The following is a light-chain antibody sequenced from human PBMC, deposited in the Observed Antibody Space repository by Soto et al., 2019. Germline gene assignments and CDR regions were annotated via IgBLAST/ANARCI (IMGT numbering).Light chain of an antibody. Sequence: ESVLTQSPATLSLSPGERATLSCRASQSVSSYLAWYQQKPGQAPRLLIYDASNRATGIPARFSGSGSGTDFTLTISSLEPEDIAVYYCQQRSNWPPGWTFGQGTKVDIK. J-gene: IGKJ1*01. CDR1: QSVSSY. CDR3: QQRSNWPPGWT. V-gene: IGKV3-11*01. CDR2: DAS.